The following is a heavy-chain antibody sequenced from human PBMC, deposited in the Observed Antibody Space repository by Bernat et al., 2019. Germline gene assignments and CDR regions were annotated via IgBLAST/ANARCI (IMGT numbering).Heavy chain of an antibody. J-gene: IGHJ6*03. D-gene: IGHD5-18*01. CDR1: GFTFSSYG. Sequence: QVQLVESGGGVVQPGRSLRLSCAASGFTFSSYGMHWVRQAPGKGLEWVAVIWYDGSNKYYADSVKGRLTIARDNSKNTLYLQMNSLRAEDTAVYYCARVVSGYGYGFFYYYYYMDVWGKGTTVTVSS. CDR2: IWYDGSNK. V-gene: IGHV3-33*01. CDR3: ARVVSGYGYGFFYYYYYMDV.